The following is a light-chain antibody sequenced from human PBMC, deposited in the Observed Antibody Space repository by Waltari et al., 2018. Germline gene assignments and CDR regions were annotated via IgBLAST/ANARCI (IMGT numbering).Light chain of an antibody. CDR1: ESVDDL. CDR2: DAS. V-gene: IGKV3-20*01. J-gene: IGKJ2*01. Sequence: EVLLTHSPGTLSLSPGDRATPSCRASESVDDLLAWYQQKPGQAPRLLIYDASTRATGIPDRFSGSGSGTDFTLTISRLEAGDFALYYCQQYRMTPVTFGRGTKVEIK. CDR3: QQYRMTPVT.